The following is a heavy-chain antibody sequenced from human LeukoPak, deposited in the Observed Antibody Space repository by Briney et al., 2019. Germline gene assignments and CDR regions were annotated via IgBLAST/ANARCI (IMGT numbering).Heavy chain of an antibody. CDR1: GYTFTGYY. V-gene: IGHV1-46*01. D-gene: IGHD2-21*02. Sequence: ASVKVSCKASGYTFTGYYMHWVRQAPGQGLEWMGIINPSGGSTSYAQKFQGRVTMTRDTSTSTVYMELSSLRSEDTAVYYCARDVAYCGGDCYSISSGQRLFWGAFDIWGQGTMVTVSS. CDR2: INPSGGST. CDR3: ARDVAYCGGDCYSISSGQRLFWGAFDI. J-gene: IGHJ3*02.